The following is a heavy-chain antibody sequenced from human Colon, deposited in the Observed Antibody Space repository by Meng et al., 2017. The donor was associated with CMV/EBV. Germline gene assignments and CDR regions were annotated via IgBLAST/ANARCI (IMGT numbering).Heavy chain of an antibody. J-gene: IGHJ4*02. Sequence: GESLKISCVASGFSFSNFWMSWVRQAPGKGLEWVANINQDGSEKYYLDSVKGRFTISRDNAKNSLYLQMNSLRAEDTAVYYCARAMYYYDNSGFGHWGQGTLVTVSS. V-gene: IGHV3-7*01. CDR2: INQDGSEK. CDR1: GFSFSNFW. CDR3: ARAMYYYDNSGFGH. D-gene: IGHD3-22*01.